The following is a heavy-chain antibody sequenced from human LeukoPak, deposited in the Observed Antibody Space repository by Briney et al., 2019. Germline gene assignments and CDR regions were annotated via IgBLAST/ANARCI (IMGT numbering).Heavy chain of an antibody. CDR1: GGSISSSNW. CDR2: IYHSGST. V-gene: IGHV4-4*02. J-gene: IGHJ4*02. CDR3: ASRGLAPSVFDY. Sequence: PSETLSLTCAVSGGSISSSNWWSWVRQPPGKGLEWMGEIYHSGSTKYNPSLKSRVTISIDKSNNQFSLKLSSVTAADTAVYYCASRGLAPSVFDYWGQGTLVTASS.